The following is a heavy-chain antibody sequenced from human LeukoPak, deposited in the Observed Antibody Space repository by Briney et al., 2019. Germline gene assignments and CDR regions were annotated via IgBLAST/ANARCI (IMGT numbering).Heavy chain of an antibody. D-gene: IGHD5-24*01. V-gene: IGHV3-48*01. CDR3: ARDYKYAFDN. J-gene: IGHJ4*02. CDR1: GFTFSDYS. Sequence: GALRLSCAASGFTFSDYSMNWVRQAPGRGLEWIPYIGIDSGNTNYADSVKGRFTISGDKAKNSLYLPMNSLRVEDTAADYCARDYKYAFDNWGQGTLVTVSS. CDR2: IGIDSGNT.